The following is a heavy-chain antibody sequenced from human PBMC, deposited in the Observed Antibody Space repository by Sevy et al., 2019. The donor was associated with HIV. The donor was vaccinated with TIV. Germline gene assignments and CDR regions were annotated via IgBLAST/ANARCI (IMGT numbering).Heavy chain of an antibody. CDR2: ITSSSSI. Sequence: GGSLRLSCAASGFTFSSYSMNWVRQAPGKGLEWVSYITSSSSIYYADSVKGRFTISRDNAKNSLYLQMNSLRAEDTAVYYCATTLSASSGYGAFDIWGQGTMVTVSS. J-gene: IGHJ3*02. CDR3: ATTLSASSGYGAFDI. V-gene: IGHV3-48*01. D-gene: IGHD3-22*01. CDR1: GFTFSSYS.